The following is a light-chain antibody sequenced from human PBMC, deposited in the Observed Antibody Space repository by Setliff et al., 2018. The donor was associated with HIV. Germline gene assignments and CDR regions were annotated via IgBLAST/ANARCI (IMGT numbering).Light chain of an antibody. CDR1: SSDVGGYNY. Sequence: QSALTQPASVSGFPGQSITISCSGTSSDVGGYNYVSWYQQHPGKAPKLMVYDVTKRPSRVSNRFSGSKSANTASLTISGLQTEDEADYYCSSYTSSSTYVFGTGTKVTVL. CDR2: DVT. CDR3: SSYTSSSTYV. V-gene: IGLV2-14*01. J-gene: IGLJ1*01.